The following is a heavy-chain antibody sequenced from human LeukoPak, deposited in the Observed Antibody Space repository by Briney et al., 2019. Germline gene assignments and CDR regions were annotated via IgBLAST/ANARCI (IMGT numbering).Heavy chain of an antibody. CDR3: ARDYDSSAYLDY. J-gene: IGHJ4*02. D-gene: IGHD3-22*01. CDR2: IYHSGST. Sequence: SETLSLTCAVSGGSISSGGYSWSWIRQPPGKGLEWIGYIYHSGSTYYNPSLKSRVTISVGRSKNQFSLKLSSVTAADTAVYYCARDYDSSAYLDYWGQGTLVTVSS. CDR1: GGSISSGGYS. V-gene: IGHV4-30-2*01.